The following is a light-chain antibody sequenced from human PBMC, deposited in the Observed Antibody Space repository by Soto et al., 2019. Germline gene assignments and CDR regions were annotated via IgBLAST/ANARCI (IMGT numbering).Light chain of an antibody. J-gene: IGKJ1*01. CDR2: GAS. CDR3: QQYMQWPPT. Sequence: EIVMTQSPATLSLSPGERATLSCRASQSVSTILAWYQQKPGQAPRLLIYGASTRAAGVPARFSGSGSGTEFTLTISSLQSEDFLVYYCQQYMQWPPTFGQGTKVEIK. CDR1: QSVSTI. V-gene: IGKV3-15*01.